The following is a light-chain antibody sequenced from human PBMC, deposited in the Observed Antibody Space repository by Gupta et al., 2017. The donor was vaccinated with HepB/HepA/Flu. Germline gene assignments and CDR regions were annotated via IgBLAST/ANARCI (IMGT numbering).Light chain of an antibody. V-gene: IGLV4-69*01. CDR3: QTWGTGIVV. Sequence: QLVLTQSPSASASLGASVKLNCTLNSGHISYAIAWHQQQPEKGPRYLMNLNSDGSHSKGDGIPDRFSGSSSGAERYLTISSLQSEDEADYYCQTWGTGIVVFGGGTKLTVL. J-gene: IGLJ2*01. CDR2: LNSDGSH. CDR1: SGHISYA.